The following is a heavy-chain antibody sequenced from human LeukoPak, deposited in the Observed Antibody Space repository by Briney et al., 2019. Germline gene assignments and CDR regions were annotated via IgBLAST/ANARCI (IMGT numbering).Heavy chain of an antibody. CDR1: GFTFSSYS. J-gene: IGHJ4*02. Sequence: GGSLRLSCAASGFTFSSYSMNWVRQAPGKGLEWVSYISSSSSTIYYADSVKGRFTVSRDNAKNSLYLQMNSLRAEDTAVYYCARGRVITMVRGVLVYWGQGTLVTVSS. V-gene: IGHV3-48*01. CDR3: ARGRVITMVRGVLVY. CDR2: ISSSSSTI. D-gene: IGHD3-10*01.